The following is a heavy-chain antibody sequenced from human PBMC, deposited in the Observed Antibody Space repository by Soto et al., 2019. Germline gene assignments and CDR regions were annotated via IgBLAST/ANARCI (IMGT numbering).Heavy chain of an antibody. D-gene: IGHD1-26*01. J-gene: IGHJ3*02. CDR1: GFSFSSYG. V-gene: IGHV3-NL1*01. CDR2: IYSGGST. CDR3: ARDLWLCSYPDDRFEI. Sequence: GGSLRLSCAASGFSFSSYGMHWVRQAPGKGLEWVAVIYSGGSTYYADSVKGRFTISRDNSKNTLYLQMNSLRAEDTAVYYCARDLWLCSYPDDRFEIWVQATMVTV.